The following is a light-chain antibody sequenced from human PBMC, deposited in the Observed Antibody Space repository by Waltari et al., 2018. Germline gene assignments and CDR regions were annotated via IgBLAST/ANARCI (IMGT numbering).Light chain of an antibody. Sequence: IICREGRSIVKWLAWYQQRPGKAPKLLIYGASNLQGGVPSRFSGSGSGTDFTLTINNLQPEDFATYYCQQAFVEVSFAGGTRVEIK. CDR3: QQAFVEVS. J-gene: IGKJ4*01. V-gene: IGKV1-12*01. CDR2: GAS. CDR1: RSIVKW.